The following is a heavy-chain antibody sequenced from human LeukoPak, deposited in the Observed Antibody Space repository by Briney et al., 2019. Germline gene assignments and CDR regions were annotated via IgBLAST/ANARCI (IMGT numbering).Heavy chain of an antibody. D-gene: IGHD6-19*01. Sequence: EASVKVSCKASGYTFTSYGISWVRQAPGQELGWMGRINPNSGGTNYAQKFQGRVTMTRDTSISTAYTELSSLRSEDTAVYYCARDSDEAGTNYWGQGTLVTVSS. CDR1: GYTFTSYG. J-gene: IGHJ4*02. CDR2: INPNSGGT. V-gene: IGHV1/OR15-1*02. CDR3: ARDSDEAGTNY.